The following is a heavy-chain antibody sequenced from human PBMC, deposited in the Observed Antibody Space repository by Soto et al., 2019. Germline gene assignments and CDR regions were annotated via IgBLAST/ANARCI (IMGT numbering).Heavy chain of an antibody. CDR2: IYYSGGT. J-gene: IGHJ4*02. CDR1: GGSISSYY. CDR3: ARVQGDYGDYYFDY. V-gene: IGHV4-59*01. Sequence: SETLSLTCTVSGGSISSYYWSWIRQPPGKGLEWIGYIYYSGGTNYNPSLKSRVTISVDTSKNQFSLKLSSVTAADTAVYYCARVQGDYGDYYFDYWGQGTLVTVS. D-gene: IGHD4-17*01.